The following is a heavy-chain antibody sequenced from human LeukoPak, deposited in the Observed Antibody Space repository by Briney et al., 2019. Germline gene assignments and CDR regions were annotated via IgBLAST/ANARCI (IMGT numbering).Heavy chain of an antibody. V-gene: IGHV1-24*01. J-gene: IGHJ5*02. CDR2: FDPEDGET. CDR3: ATVRRFLEWPNNWFDP. CDR1: GYTLTELS. D-gene: IGHD3-3*01. Sequence: ASVKVSCKVSGYTLTELSMHWVRQAPGKGLEWRGGFDPEDGETIYAQKFQGRVTMTEDTSTDTAYMELSSLRSEDTAVYYCATVRRFLEWPNNWFDPWGQGTLVTVSS.